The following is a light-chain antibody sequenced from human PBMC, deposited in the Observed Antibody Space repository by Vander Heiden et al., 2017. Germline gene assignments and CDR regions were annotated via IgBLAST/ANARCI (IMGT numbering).Light chain of an antibody. CDR3: QQNRT. J-gene: IGKJ1*01. CDR2: GAS. CDR1: KSVSSHY. V-gene: IGKV3-20*01. Sequence: EIVLTQSPGNLSLSPGERDTLSCRVSKSVSSHYIACDQKEPGQAPRLLMYGASRRANGISDRVSGSGSVTDFTITIARLEPADFAVYYCQQNRTFGQGTKVEIK.